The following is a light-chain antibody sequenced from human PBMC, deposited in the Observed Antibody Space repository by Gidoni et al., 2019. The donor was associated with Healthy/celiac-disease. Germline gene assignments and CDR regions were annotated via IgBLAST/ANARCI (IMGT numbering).Light chain of an antibody. V-gene: IGLV2-14*01. CDR3: SSYTSSSLGV. CDR2: EVS. CDR1: SSYVGGYNY. Sequence: QSALTQPASVSGSPGPSITISCTGTSSYVGGYNYVSWYQPHPGKAPKLRIYEVSNRPSGVPDRFSGSKSGNTASLTISGLQAEDEADYYCSSYTSSSLGVFGGGTKLTVL. J-gene: IGLJ3*02.